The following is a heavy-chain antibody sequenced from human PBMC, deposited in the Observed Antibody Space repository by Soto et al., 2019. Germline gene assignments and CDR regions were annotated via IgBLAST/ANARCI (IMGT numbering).Heavy chain of an antibody. D-gene: IGHD5-18*01. CDR3: ARGGRIVDTGIGYYYYHAMDV. J-gene: IGHJ6*02. Sequence: QVQLVQPGAEVKKPGASVKASCKASGYTFTSYYIHWGRQAPGQGLEWMGIFNPTGDTASYAQKLQGRVTMTRDTSTGTAYMELGSLRSEDTAVYYCARGGRIVDTGIGYYYYHAMDVWGQGTTVTVS. CDR2: FNPTGDTA. V-gene: IGHV1-46*01. CDR1: GYTFTSYY.